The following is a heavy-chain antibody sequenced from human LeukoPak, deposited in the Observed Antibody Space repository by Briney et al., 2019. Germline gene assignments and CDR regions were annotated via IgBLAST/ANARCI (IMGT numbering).Heavy chain of an antibody. V-gene: IGHV3-33*06. CDR3: AKDVSWAGHGGGVPIAVAGISGYFDY. CDR1: GFTFSSYG. D-gene: IGHD6-19*01. CDR2: IWYDGSNK. J-gene: IGHJ4*02. Sequence: TGGSLRLSCAASGFTFSSYGMHWVRQAPGKGLEWVAVIWYDGSNKYYADSVKGRLTISRDNSRNKLYLQMNSLRAEDTAVYYCAKDVSWAGHGGGVPIAVAGISGYFDYWGQGTLVTVSS.